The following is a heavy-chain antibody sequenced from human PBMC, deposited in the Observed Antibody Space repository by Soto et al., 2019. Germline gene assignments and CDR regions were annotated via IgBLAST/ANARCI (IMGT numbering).Heavy chain of an antibody. D-gene: IGHD1-1*01. J-gene: IGHJ4*02. CDR1: GYTFTSYD. CDR3: ARRAETNGWNGFGADKYYFDF. V-gene: IGHV1-8*01. CDR2: MNPNTGNS. Sequence: ASVKVSCKASGYTFTSYDIYWVRQATGQGLEWMGWMNPNTGNSGYAQKFQGRVTMTSDTSISTAHMELSSLRSEDTAVYYCARRAETNGWNGFGADKYYFDFWGQGTLVTVYS.